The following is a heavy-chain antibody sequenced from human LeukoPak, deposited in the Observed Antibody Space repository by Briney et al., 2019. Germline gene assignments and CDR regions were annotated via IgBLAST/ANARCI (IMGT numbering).Heavy chain of an antibody. V-gene: IGHV3-7*01. CDR3: AREGVGGFDY. CDR1: GITLSNYG. J-gene: IGHJ4*02. Sequence: GGSLRLSCAVSGITLSNYGMSWVRQAPGKGLEWVANIKQDGSEKDYVDSVKGRFTISRDNAKNSLYLQMNSLRAEDTAVYYCAREGVGGFDYWGQGTLVTVSS. D-gene: IGHD3-16*01. CDR2: IKQDGSEK.